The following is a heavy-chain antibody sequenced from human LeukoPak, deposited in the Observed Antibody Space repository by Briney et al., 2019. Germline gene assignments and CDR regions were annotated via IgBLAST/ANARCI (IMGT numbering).Heavy chain of an antibody. J-gene: IGHJ4*02. CDR1: GFTFSSYS. CDR2: ISSSSSYI. Sequence: GGSLRLSCAASGFTFSSYSMNWVRQAPGKGLEWVSSISSSSSYIYYADSVKGRFTISRDNAKNSLYLQMNSLRADDTAVYYCARDSRFLEWLLSYWGQGTLVTVSS. D-gene: IGHD3-3*01. CDR3: ARDSRFLEWLLSY. V-gene: IGHV3-21*01.